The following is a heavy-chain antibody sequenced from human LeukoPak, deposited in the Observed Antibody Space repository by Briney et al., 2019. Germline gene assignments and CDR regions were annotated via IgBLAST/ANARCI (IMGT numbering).Heavy chain of an antibody. CDR1: GGYTSTYY. CDR2: SYNTGST. CDR3: ARVGSGSFDY. Sequence: PSETLSLTCTVSGGYTSTYYWSWIRQPPGKGLEWIGYSYNTGSTYCNPSLKTRVTISVDTSKNQFSLKLTSVTAADTAVYYCARVGSGSFDYWGQGTLVTVSS. J-gene: IGHJ4*02. D-gene: IGHD6-19*01. V-gene: IGHV4-59*01.